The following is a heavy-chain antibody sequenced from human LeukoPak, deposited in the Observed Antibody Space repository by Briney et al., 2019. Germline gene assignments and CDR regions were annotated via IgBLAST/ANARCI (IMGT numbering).Heavy chain of an antibody. J-gene: IGHJ4*02. CDR3: AKDSITIFGVVIIREGYFDY. V-gene: IGHV3-33*06. Sequence: GGSLRLSCAASGFTFSSYGMHWVRQAPGKGLEWVAVIWYDGSNKYYADSVKGRFTISRDNSKNTLYLQMNSLRAEDTAVYYCAKDSITIFGVVIIREGYFDYWGQGTLVTVSS. D-gene: IGHD3-3*01. CDR1: GFTFSSYG. CDR2: IWYDGSNK.